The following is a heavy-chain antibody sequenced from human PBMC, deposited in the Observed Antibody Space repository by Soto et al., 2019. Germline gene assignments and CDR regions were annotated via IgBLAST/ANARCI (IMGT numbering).Heavy chain of an antibody. J-gene: IGHJ6*02. V-gene: IGHV3-30*18. CDR1: GFTFSSYG. CDR3: AKDSSDIVVVVAAAVCYGMDV. D-gene: IGHD2-15*01. Sequence: GGSLRLSCAASGFTFSSYGMHWVRQAPGKGLEWVAVISYDGSNKYYADSVKGRFTISRDNSKNTLYLQMNSLRAEDTAVYYCAKDSSDIVVVVAAAVCYGMDVWGQGTTVTVSS. CDR2: ISYDGSNK.